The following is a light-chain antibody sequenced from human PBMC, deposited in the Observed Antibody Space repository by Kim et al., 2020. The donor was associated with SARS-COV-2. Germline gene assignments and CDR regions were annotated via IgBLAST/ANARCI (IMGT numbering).Light chain of an antibody. Sequence: GQSITNSCTGTSCDVESYNLVSWYQHHPGKAHILMIYEVRKRPSGVSNRFSGSKSGNTASLTISGLQAEDEADYYCCSHAGSSTWVFGGGTELTVL. CDR3: CSHAGSSTWV. J-gene: IGLJ2*01. CDR2: EVR. CDR1: SCDVESYNL. V-gene: IGLV2-23*02.